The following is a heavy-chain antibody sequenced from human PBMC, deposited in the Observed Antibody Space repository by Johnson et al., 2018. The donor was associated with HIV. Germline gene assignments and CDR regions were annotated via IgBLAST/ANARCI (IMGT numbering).Heavy chain of an antibody. D-gene: IGHD1-1*01. CDR3: ARSGPNWAFDF. CDR2: ISSDGSST. J-gene: IGHJ3*01. V-gene: IGHV3-74*02. CDR1: GFTFSSYA. Sequence: VQLVESGGGVVQPGRSLRLSCAASGFTFSSYAMHWVRQAPGKGLAWVSRISSDGSSTYYADSVKGRFTISRDKAKNTMSVPMNSLRAEDPAVYYCARSGPNWAFDFWGQGTMVTVSS.